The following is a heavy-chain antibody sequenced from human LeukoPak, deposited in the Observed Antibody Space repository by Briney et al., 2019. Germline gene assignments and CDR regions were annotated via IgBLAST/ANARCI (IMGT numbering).Heavy chain of an antibody. CDR3: ARGIAVAGTLHFDY. D-gene: IGHD6-19*01. Sequence: SETLSLTCAVSGGSISSSNCWSWVRQPPGKGLAWIGEIYHSGSTNYNPSLKSRVTISVDKSKNQFSLKLSSVTAADTAVYYCARGIAVAGTLHFDYWGQGTLVTVSS. CDR1: GGSISSSNC. J-gene: IGHJ4*02. CDR2: IYHSGST. V-gene: IGHV4-4*02.